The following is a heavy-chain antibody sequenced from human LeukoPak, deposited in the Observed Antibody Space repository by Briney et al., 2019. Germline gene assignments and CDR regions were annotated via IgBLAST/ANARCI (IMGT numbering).Heavy chain of an antibody. CDR3: ARVGDYALKD. CDR2: IYTSGST. D-gene: IGHD3-16*01. J-gene: IGHJ4*02. Sequence: SETLSLTCTVSGGSISSYYWSWIRQPAGKGLEWIGRIYTSGSTNYNPSLKSRVTMPVDTSKSQCTLKLSSVTAADTAVYYCARVGDYALKDWGQGTLVTVSS. V-gene: IGHV4-4*07. CDR1: GGSISSYY.